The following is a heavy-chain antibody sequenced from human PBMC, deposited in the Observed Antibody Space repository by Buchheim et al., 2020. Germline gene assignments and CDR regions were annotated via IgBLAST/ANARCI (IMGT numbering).Heavy chain of an antibody. CDR3: AKDEDNRDDYWYFDL. J-gene: IGHJ2*01. V-gene: IGHV3-30*18. Sequence: QVQLVESGGGVVQPGRSLRLSCAASGFTFSSYGMHWVRQAPGKGLEWVAVISHDGSNKYYADSVKGRFTISRDNSKNTLFLEMNNLRVDDTAIYYCAKDEDNRDDYWYFDLWGRGTL. D-gene: IGHD2-21*02. CDR2: ISHDGSNK. CDR1: GFTFSSYG.